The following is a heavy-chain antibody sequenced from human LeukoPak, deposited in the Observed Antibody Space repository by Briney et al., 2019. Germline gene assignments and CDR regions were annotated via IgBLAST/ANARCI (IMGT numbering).Heavy chain of an antibody. J-gene: IGHJ4*02. CDR1: GFTFSSYW. CDR3: ARKAAGLTFDY. D-gene: IGHD6-13*01. CDR2: INSDGGST. V-gene: IGHV3-74*01. Sequence: PGGSLRLSCAASGFTFSSYWMHWVRQAPGKGLVWVSRINSDGGSTNYADSVKGRFTISRGNAENTLYLQMNSLRAEDTAVYYCARKAAGLTFDYWGQGTLVTVSS.